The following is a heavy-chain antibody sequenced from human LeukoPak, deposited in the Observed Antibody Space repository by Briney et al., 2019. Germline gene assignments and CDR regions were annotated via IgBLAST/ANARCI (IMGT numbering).Heavy chain of an antibody. V-gene: IGHV3-66*01. D-gene: IGHD2-2*01. CDR3: ARDSNHCRGINCYLDY. CDR2: IYSGGST. Sequence: GGSLRLSCAASGFIVSSSYMSWVRQAPGKGLEWVSVIYSGGSTYYADSVKGRFTISRDNSKKTLYLQMNSLRVEDTAVYYCARDSNHCRGINCYLDYWGRGTLVTVSS. CDR1: GFIVSSSY. J-gene: IGHJ4*02.